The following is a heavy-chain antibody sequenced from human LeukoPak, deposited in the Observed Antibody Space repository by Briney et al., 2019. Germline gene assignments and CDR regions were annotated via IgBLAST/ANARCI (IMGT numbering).Heavy chain of an antibody. V-gene: IGHV3-23*01. J-gene: IGHJ4*02. D-gene: IGHD1-1*01. CDR1: GFAFSSYA. CDR2: ISGSGGST. Sequence: GGSLRFSGAASGFAFSSYAMTWVRQAPGKGLDWVSRISGSGGSTYYADSVKGRFTTSRDNSKDTLYLQMNSLRAEDTAIYYCAKVRTTSPSNMEIDYWGQGTLVTVSS. CDR3: AKVRTTSPSNMEIDY.